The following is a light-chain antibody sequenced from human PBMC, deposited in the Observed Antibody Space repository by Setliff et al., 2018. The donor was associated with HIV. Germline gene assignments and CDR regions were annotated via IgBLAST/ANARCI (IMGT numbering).Light chain of an antibody. J-gene: IGLJ3*02. CDR3: FLSYSGARRV. Sequence: QAVVTHEPSLTVSPGGTVPLTCGSSTGAVTSGHYPYWFQQKPGQAPRTLIYDTSNKHSWTPARFSGSLLGGKAALTLSGAQPEDEAAYYCFLSYSGARRVFGGGTKVTVL. V-gene: IGLV7-46*01. CDR1: TGAVTSGHY. CDR2: DTS.